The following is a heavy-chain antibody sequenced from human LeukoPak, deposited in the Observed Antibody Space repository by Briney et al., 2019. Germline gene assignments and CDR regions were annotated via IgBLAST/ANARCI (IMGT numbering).Heavy chain of an antibody. J-gene: IGHJ4*02. CDR1: GYIFNIYW. V-gene: IGHV5-51*01. CDR2: IYPGDSDT. D-gene: IGHD3-9*01. CDR3: ARRNFDWSYFDY. Sequence: GESLKISCKDSGYIFNIYWIGGVRQKPGKGRERMWIIYPGDSDTRYRPSLQGQVTISADKSISTAYLQWSSLNASDTAIYYCARRNFDWSYFDYWGQGTLVTVSS.